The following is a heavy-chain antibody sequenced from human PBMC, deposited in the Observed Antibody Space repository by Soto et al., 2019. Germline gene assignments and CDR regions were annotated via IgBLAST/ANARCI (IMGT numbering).Heavy chain of an antibody. CDR1: GFTFSSYA. J-gene: IGHJ6*04. CDR2: ISGSGGST. V-gene: IGHV3-23*01. Sequence: GGSLRLSCAASGFTFSSYAMSWVRQAPGKGLEWVSAISGSGGSTYYADSVKGRFTISRDNSKNTLYLQMNSLRAEDTAVYYCAKGRYYDYIWGSRDLVGDVWGKGTTVTVSS. CDR3: AKGRYYDYIWGSRDLVGDV. D-gene: IGHD3-16*01.